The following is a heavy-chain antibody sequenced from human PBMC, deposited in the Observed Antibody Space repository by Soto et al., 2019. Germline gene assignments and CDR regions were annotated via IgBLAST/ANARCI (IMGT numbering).Heavy chain of an antibody. CDR1: EFTFNTYD. J-gene: IGHJ4*02. CDR2: INSGGKTI. CDR3: ASTAVQSGGWYD. V-gene: IGHV3-48*03. Sequence: QLVESGGGLVQPGGSLRLSCAASEFTFNTYDMNWVRQAPGKGLEWISYINSGGKTIYYADSVEGRFTVSRDNAKRSLYLQMNNLKTEDTAVYFCASTAVQSGGWYDWGQGTLVNVSS. D-gene: IGHD6-13*01.